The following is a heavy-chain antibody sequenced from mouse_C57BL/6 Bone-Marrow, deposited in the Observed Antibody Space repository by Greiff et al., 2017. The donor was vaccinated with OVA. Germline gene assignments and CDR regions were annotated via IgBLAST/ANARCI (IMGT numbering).Heavy chain of an antibody. V-gene: IGHV1-76*01. Sequence: VQLVESGAELVRPGASVKLSCKASGYTFTDYYINWVKQRPGQGLEWIARIYPGSGNTYYNEKFKGKATLTAEKSSSTAYMQLSSLTSEDSAVYFCARALSAPGQGHYIDYWGQGTTLTVSS. CDR2: IYPGSGNT. D-gene: IGHD3-3*01. J-gene: IGHJ2*01. CDR1: GYTFTDYY. CDR3: ARALSAPGQGHYIDY.